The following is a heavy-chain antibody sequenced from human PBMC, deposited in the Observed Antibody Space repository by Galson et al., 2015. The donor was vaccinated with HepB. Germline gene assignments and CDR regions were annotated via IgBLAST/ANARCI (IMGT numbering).Heavy chain of an antibody. D-gene: IGHD4-17*01. CDR2: IYSGGST. V-gene: IGHV3-53*04. CDR3: ARAGDTGDYKGYDAFDI. J-gene: IGHJ3*02. CDR1: GFTVSSNY. Sequence: SLRLSCAASGFTVSSNYMSWVRQAPGKGLEWVSVIYSGGSTYYADSVKGRFTISRHNSKNTLYLQMNSLRAEDTAVYYCARAGDTGDYKGYDAFDIWGQGTMVTVSS.